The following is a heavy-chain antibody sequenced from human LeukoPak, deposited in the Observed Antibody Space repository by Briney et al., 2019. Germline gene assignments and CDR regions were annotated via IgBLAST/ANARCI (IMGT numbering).Heavy chain of an antibody. CDR2: IDARSGIT. V-gene: IGHV3-48*04. CDR3: ARDSSGYLGGDAFDI. CDR1: GFTFTIFG. Sequence: GGSLRLSCAASGFTFTIFGLNWVRQAPGKGPEWVSYIDARSGITYYADSVKGRFTISRDNAKNSLYLQMNSLRAEDTAVYYCARDSSGYLGGDAFDIWGQGTMDTVSS. D-gene: IGHD3-22*01. J-gene: IGHJ3*02.